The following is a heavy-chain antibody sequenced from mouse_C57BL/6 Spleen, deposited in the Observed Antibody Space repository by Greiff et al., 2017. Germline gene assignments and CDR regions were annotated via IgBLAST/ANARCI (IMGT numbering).Heavy chain of an antibody. J-gene: IGHJ1*03. CDR3: ARGRITTVVARYWYFDV. V-gene: IGHV5-4*03. Sequence: EVMLVESGGGLVKPGGSLKLSCAASGFTFSSYAMSWVRQTPEKRLEWVATISDGGSYTYYPDNVKGRFTISRDNAKNNLYLQMSHLKSEDTAMYYCARGRITTVVARYWYFDVWGTGTTVTVSS. CDR2: ISDGGSYT. D-gene: IGHD1-1*01. CDR1: GFTFSSYA.